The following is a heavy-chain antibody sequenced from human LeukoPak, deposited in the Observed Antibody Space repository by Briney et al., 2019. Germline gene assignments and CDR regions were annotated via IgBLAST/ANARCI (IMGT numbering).Heavy chain of an antibody. CDR1: GGSISGSGYY. D-gene: IGHD2-2*01. CDR2: IYDSGNT. Sequence: SETLSLTCSVSGGSISGSGYYWAWIRQPPGKGLEWIGNIYDSGNTYYNPALKSRVTISVDTSKNQFSVELNSVTAADTAVYFCARRCRSTSCYHYWGQGTLVTVSS. J-gene: IGHJ4*02. CDR3: ARRCRSTSCYHY. V-gene: IGHV4-39*01.